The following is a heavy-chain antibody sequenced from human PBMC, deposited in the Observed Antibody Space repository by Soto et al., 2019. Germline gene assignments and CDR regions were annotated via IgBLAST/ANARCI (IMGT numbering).Heavy chain of an antibody. Sequence: QVQLVESGGGVVQPGRSLRLSCAASGFTFSSYAMHWVRQAPGKGLEWVAVISYDGSNKYYADSVKGRFTISRDNSKNTLYLQMNSLRAEDTAVYYCARDRARFSYDSSPCDYWGQGTLVTVSS. CDR2: ISYDGSNK. D-gene: IGHD3-22*01. J-gene: IGHJ4*02. CDR3: ARDRARFSYDSSPCDY. V-gene: IGHV3-30-3*01. CDR1: GFTFSSYA.